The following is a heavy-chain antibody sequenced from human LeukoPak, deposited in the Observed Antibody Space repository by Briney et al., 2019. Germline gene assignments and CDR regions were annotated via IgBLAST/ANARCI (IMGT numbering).Heavy chain of an antibody. D-gene: IGHD3-22*01. J-gene: IGHJ4*02. CDR3: AREALVYDSSGYYFDY. Sequence: ASVKVSCKASGHTFTSYYMHWVRQAPGQGLEWMGIINPSGGSTSYAQKFQGRVTMTRDTSTSTVYMELSSLRSEDTAVYYCAREALVYDSSGYYFDYWGQGTLVTVSS. V-gene: IGHV1-46*01. CDR1: GHTFTSYY. CDR2: INPSGGST.